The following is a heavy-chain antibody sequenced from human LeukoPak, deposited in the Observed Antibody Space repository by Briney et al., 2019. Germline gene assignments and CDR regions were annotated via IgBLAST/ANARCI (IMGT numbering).Heavy chain of an antibody. J-gene: IGHJ4*02. CDR2: MNPNSGNT. CDR3: TRGSSGRRDN. Sequence: GASVKVSCKASGYTFTSCDINWVRQATGQGLEWTGCMNPNSGNTGYGQSFQGRITMTRDISIGTAYMELSNLTSEDTAIYYCTRGSSGRRDNWGQGTLVTVSA. D-gene: IGHD6-19*01. CDR1: GYTFTSCD. V-gene: IGHV1-8*01.